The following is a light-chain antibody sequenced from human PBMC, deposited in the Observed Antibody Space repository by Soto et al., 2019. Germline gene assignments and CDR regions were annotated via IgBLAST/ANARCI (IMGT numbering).Light chain of an antibody. CDR3: QQYDGYPLT. Sequence: DIQMTQSPSTLSASVGDRVTITCRASQSISSWLAWYQHKPGKAPNLLIYNASSLESGVPSSFSGSGSGTEFTLTVSSLQPDDLATYYCQQYDGYPLTFGGGTKVEIK. CDR1: QSISSW. V-gene: IGKV1-5*03. J-gene: IGKJ4*01. CDR2: NAS.